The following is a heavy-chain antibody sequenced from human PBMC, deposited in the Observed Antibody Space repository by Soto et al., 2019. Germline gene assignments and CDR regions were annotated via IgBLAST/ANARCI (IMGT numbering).Heavy chain of an antibody. J-gene: IGHJ5*02. CDR2: INAANGNT. CDR3: ARDQRRDYDFWSGYSQGFDL. CDR1: GYTFISHA. D-gene: IGHD3-3*01. V-gene: IGHV1-3*01. Sequence: QVQLVQSGAEVKKPGASVKVSCKASGYTFISHAVHWVRQAPGQRLEWMGWINAANGNTKTSQKFLGRVSFTRDTSATTAFMELSSLTSDDTAVYFCARDQRRDYDFWSGYSQGFDLWGQGTLVTVSS.